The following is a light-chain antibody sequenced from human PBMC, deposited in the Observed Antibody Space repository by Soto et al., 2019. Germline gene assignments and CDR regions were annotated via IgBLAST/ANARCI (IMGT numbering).Light chain of an antibody. CDR1: SSDVGGYNY. Sequence: QSVLTQPASVSGSPGQSITISCTGTSSDVGGYNYVSWYQQQSGKAPKLMIHEVSNRPSGVSNRFSGSKSGNTASLTISGLQAEDEADYYCTSYTITSPYVFGTGTKVTVL. J-gene: IGLJ1*01. CDR2: EVS. V-gene: IGLV2-14*01. CDR3: TSYTITSPYV.